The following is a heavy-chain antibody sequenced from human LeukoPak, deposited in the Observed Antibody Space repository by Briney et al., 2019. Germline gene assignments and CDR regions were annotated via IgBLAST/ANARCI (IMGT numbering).Heavy chain of an antibody. CDR3: AKEGYRMVRGMGET. CDR2: ISGTGGST. V-gene: IGHV3-23*01. CDR1: GFTFSSYA. J-gene: IGHJ5*02. D-gene: IGHD3-10*01. Sequence: GGSLRLSCAATGFTFSSYAMSWVRQAPGKGLEWLSAISGTGGSTYYTDSVRGRFTISRDNSKNTLNLQMNSLKDEDTAVYYCAKEGYRMVRGMGETWGQGTLVTASS.